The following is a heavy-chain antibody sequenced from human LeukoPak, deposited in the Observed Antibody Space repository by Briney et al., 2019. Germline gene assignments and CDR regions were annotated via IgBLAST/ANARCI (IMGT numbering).Heavy chain of an antibody. V-gene: IGHV1-2*06. D-gene: IGHD6-19*01. J-gene: IGHJ6*02. CDR2: INPNSGGT. CDR1: GYTFTGYY. Sequence: GASVEVSCKASGYTFTGYYMHWVRQAPGQGLEWMGRINPNSGGTNYAQKFQGRVTMTRDTSISTAYMELSRLRSDDTAVYYCARLAVAGTRYYYYGMDVWGQGTTVTVSS. CDR3: ARLAVAGTRYYYYGMDV.